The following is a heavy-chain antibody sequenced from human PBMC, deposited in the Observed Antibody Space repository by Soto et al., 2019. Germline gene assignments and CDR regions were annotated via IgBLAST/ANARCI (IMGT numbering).Heavy chain of an antibody. V-gene: IGHV3-15*01. J-gene: IGHJ4*02. CDR1: GFTFSNAW. CDR2: IKSKTDGGTT. Sequence: GGSLRLSCAASGFTFSNAWMSWVRQAPGKGLEWVGRIKSKTDGGTTDYAAPVKGRFTISRDDSKNTLYLQMNSLKTEDTAVYYCTTEMYYYDSSGYYSVIYYLDYWGQGTLVTVSS. D-gene: IGHD3-22*01. CDR3: TTEMYYYDSSGYYSVIYYLDY.